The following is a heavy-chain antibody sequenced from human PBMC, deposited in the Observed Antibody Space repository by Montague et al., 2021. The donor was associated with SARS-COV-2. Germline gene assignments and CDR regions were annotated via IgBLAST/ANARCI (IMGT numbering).Heavy chain of an antibody. CDR3: ARDQRRYGSGSYYGPHYYYYGMDV. Sequence: SLRLPCAASGFTVSSNYMSWVRQAPGKGLEWVSVIYSGGSTYYAYSVKXRFTISRDNSKNTLYLQMNSLRAEDTAVYYCARDQRRYGSGSYYGPHYYYYGMDVWGQGTTVTVSS. V-gene: IGHV3-66*02. CDR2: IYSGGST. D-gene: IGHD3-10*01. J-gene: IGHJ6*02. CDR1: GFTVSSNY.